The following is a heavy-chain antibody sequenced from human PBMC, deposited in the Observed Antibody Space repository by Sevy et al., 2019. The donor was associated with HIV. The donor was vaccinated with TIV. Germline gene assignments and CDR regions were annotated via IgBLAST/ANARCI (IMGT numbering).Heavy chain of an antibody. D-gene: IGHD6-19*01. CDR2: ISATGGST. CDR3: ARDMGIAVGLWYFDL. CDR1: GFTLTSYT. J-gene: IGHJ2*01. Sequence: GGSLRLSCAASGFTLTSYTMNWVRQAPGKGLEWVASISATGGSTYYADSVKGRFTISRDNAKNSLYLQMNSLRAEDTAVYYCARDMGIAVGLWYFDLWGRGTLVTVSS. V-gene: IGHV3-23*01.